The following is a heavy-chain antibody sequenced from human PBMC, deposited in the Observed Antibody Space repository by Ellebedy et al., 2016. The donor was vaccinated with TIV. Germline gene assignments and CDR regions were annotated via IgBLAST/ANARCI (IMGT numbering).Heavy chain of an antibody. V-gene: IGHV3-11*01. D-gene: IGHD6-19*01. J-gene: IGHJ4*02. Sequence: PGGSLRLSCVGSGFRIGTYTMSWIRQAPGKGLEWVSYISSSGSSIYYADSVKGRFTISRDNAKNSLYLPMNSLRAEDTAVYYCARGSQWLVEISFDYWGQGTLVTVSS. CDR1: GFRIGTYT. CDR2: ISSSGSSI. CDR3: ARGSQWLVEISFDY.